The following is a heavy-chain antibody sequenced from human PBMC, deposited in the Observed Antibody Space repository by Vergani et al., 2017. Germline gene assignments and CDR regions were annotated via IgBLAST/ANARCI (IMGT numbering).Heavy chain of an antibody. V-gene: IGHV1-69*11. D-gene: IGHD3-10*01. CDR2: IIPILGTA. CDR1: GGTFSSYA. Sequence: QVQLVQSGAEVKKPGSSVKVSCKASGGTFSSYAISWVRQAPGQGLEWMGGIIPILGTANYAQKFQGRVTITADESTSTAYMELSSLRSEDTAVYYCARGMVRGVIMIMDYGMDVWGQGTTVTVSS. J-gene: IGHJ6*02. CDR3: ARGMVRGVIMIMDYGMDV.